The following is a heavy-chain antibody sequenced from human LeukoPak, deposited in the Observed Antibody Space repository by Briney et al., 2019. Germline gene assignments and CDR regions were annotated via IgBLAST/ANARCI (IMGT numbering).Heavy chain of an antibody. J-gene: IGHJ4*02. CDR2: ISYDGSNK. CDR3: ARDSGVYYPDLVFDY. V-gene: IGHV3-30*04. Sequence: GGSLRLSCAASGFTFGNYPMHWVRQAPGKGLEWVALISYDGSNKYYGDSVEGRFTISRDNSKNTLYLQMNSLRAEDTAVYYCARDSGVYYPDLVFDYWGQGTLVTVSS. D-gene: IGHD2-8*01. CDR1: GFTFGNYP.